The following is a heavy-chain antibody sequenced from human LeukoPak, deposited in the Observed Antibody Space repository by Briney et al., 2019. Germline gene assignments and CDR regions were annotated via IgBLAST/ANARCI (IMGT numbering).Heavy chain of an antibody. J-gene: IGHJ4*02. CDR3: AKGLGGYFDY. Sequence: GASLRLSCAASGFTFSSYAMSWVRQAPGKGLEWVSAIGGSGGSTYYADSVKGRFTISRDNSKNTLYLQMNSLRAEDTAVYYCAKGLGGYFDYWGQGTLVAVSS. CDR1: GFTFSSYA. CDR2: IGGSGGST. D-gene: IGHD2-15*01. V-gene: IGHV3-23*01.